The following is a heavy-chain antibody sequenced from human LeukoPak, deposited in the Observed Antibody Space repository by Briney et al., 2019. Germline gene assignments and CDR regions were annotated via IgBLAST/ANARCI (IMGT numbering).Heavy chain of an antibody. D-gene: IGHD1-26*01. CDR3: AKLRWELPQYDAFDI. CDR2: ISGSGGST. CDR1: GFTFSSYA. Sequence: GGSLRLSCAASGFTFSSYAMSWVRQAPGKGLEWVSAISGSGGSTYYADSVKGRFTISRDNSKNTLYLQMNSLRAKDTAVYYCAKLRWELPQYDAFDIWGQGTMVTVSS. V-gene: IGHV3-23*01. J-gene: IGHJ3*02.